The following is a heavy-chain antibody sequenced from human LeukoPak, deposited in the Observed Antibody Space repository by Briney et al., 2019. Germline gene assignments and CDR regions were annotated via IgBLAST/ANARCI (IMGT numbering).Heavy chain of an antibody. Sequence: PGGSLRLSCAASGFTFSSYWMSWVRQAPGKGLEWVANIKQDGSEKYYVDSVKGRFTISRDNAKNSLYLQMNSLRAEDTAVYYCARELPQYSSSSPPGYWGQGTLVTVSS. CDR2: IKQDGSEK. V-gene: IGHV3-7*01. CDR3: ARELPQYSSSSPPGY. D-gene: IGHD6-6*01. J-gene: IGHJ4*02. CDR1: GFTFSSYW.